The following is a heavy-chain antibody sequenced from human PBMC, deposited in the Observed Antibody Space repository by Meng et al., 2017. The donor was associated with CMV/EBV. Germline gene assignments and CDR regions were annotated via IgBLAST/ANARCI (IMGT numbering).Heavy chain of an antibody. CDR3: ARVGGSSWSSGTFDF. Sequence: SETLSLTCAVSGGSISSSNWWSWVRQPPGKGLEWIGEIYHSGSTNYNPSLKSRVTIPVDKSKNQFSLKLSSVTAADTAVYYCARVGGSSWSSGTFDFWGQGTMVTVSS. CDR2: IYHSGST. J-gene: IGHJ3*01. V-gene: IGHV4-4*02. CDR1: GGSISSSNW. D-gene: IGHD6-13*01.